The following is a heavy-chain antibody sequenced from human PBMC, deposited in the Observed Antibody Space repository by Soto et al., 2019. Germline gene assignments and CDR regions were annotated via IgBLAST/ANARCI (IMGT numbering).Heavy chain of an antibody. D-gene: IGHD1-1*01. CDR3: ARFSNNWFQTEGMDV. J-gene: IGHJ6*02. Sequence: SETLSLTCTVSVDSITTYYWNWIRQPAGKGLEWIGRVDASGNTNYNPSLNSRVTLSVDTSKKQFSLKLTSVTAADTAVYYCARFSNNWFQTEGMDVWGQGTTVTVSS. CDR1: VDSITTYY. V-gene: IGHV4-4*07. CDR2: VDASGNT.